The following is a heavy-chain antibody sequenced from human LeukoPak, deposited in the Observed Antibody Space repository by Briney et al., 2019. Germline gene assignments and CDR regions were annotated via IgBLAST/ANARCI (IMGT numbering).Heavy chain of an antibody. CDR2: ISPRSETI. J-gene: IGHJ6*03. CDR1: GFSFNRRG. Sequence: GESLRLSCAASGFSFNRRGMNWVRHPPGKGLEWVSYISPRSETIYYAESVKGRFTVSRDDSKDSLYLQMHTLRAEDTAVYYCARIDGPTVFTYYMDLWGKGTTVTVAS. CDR3: ARIDGPTVFTYYMDL. V-gene: IGHV3-48*04. D-gene: IGHD3-16*01.